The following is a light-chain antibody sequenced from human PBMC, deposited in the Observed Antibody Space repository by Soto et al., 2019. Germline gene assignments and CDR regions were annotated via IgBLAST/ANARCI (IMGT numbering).Light chain of an antibody. CDR2: GNS. Sequence: QLVLTQPPSVSGAPGQRVTISCTGSSSNIGAGYDVHWYQQPPGTAPKLLIYGNSNRPSGVPDRFSGSKSGTSASLAITGLQAEDEADYYCQSYDSSLSGFYVFGTGTKLTVL. CDR1: SSNIGAGYD. V-gene: IGLV1-40*01. J-gene: IGLJ1*01. CDR3: QSYDSSLSGFYV.